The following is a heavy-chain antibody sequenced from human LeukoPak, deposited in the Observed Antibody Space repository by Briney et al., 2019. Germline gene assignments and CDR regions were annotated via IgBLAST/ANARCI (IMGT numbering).Heavy chain of an antibody. CDR3: ARLPSPIAAAGMGFDY. CDR2: IYPGDSDT. CDR1: GYSFTSYW. D-gene: IGHD6-13*01. V-gene: IGHV5-51*01. Sequence: GESLKISCKGSGYSFTSYWIGWVRQMPGKGLEWMGIIYPGDSDTRYSPSFQGQVTISADKSISTAYLQWSSLKASDTAMYYCARLPSPIAAAGMGFDYWGQGTLVTVSS. J-gene: IGHJ4*02.